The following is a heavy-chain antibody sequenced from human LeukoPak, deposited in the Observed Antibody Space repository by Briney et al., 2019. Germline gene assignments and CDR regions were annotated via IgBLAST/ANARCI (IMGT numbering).Heavy chain of an antibody. V-gene: IGHV4-4*02. CDR3: ARGYCSGGSCYYYYGMDV. CDR1: GGSISSSNW. D-gene: IGHD2-15*01. Sequence: SETLSLTCAVSGGSISSSNWRSWVRQPPGKGLEWIGEIYHSGSTNYNPSLKSRVTISVDKSKNQFSLKLSSVTAADTAVYYCARGYCSGGSCYYYYGMDVWGQGTTVTVSS. CDR2: IYHSGST. J-gene: IGHJ6*02.